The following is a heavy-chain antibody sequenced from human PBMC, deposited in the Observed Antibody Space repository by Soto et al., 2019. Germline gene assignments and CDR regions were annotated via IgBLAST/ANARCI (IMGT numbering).Heavy chain of an antibody. V-gene: IGHV1-69*02. D-gene: IGHD2-15*01. CDR1: GGTFSSYT. Sequence: QVQLVQSGAEVKKPGSSVKVSCKASGGTFSSYTISWVRQAPGQGLEWMGRIIPILGIANYAQKFQGRVTITADKSTSTAYMELSSLRSEDTAVYYCATNPCSWDKYYFDYWGQGTLVTVSS. CDR2: IIPILGIA. CDR3: ATNPCSWDKYYFDY. J-gene: IGHJ4*02.